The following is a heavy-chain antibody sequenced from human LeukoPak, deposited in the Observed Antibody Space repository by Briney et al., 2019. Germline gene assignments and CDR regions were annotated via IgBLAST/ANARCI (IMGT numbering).Heavy chain of an antibody. CDR2: IKYDGSQK. J-gene: IGHJ4*02. V-gene: IGHV3-7*04. CDR3: ARDSPEPGQFFDY. Sequence: GGSLRLACAASGFTLGGDWMTWLRQAPGKGLEWVANIKYDGSQKYYVDSVKGRFTISRDNAKNSLYLQMNSLSAEDTAVYYCARDSPEPGQFFDYWGQGTLVTVSS. CDR1: GFTLGGDW. D-gene: IGHD1-14*01.